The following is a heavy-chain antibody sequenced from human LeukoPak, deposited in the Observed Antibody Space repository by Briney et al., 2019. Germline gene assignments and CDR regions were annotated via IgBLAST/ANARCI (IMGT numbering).Heavy chain of an antibody. CDR1: GYTFTSYG. V-gene: IGHV1-18*01. D-gene: IGHD3-16*02. Sequence: ASVKVSCKASGYTFTSYGISWVRQAPGQGLEWMGWISAYNGNTNYAQKLQGRVTMTTDTSTSTAYMELRSLRSDDTAVYYCARVGYDYVWGSYRLFDYWGQGTLVTVSS. CDR2: ISAYNGNT. J-gene: IGHJ4*02. CDR3: ARVGYDYVWGSYRLFDY.